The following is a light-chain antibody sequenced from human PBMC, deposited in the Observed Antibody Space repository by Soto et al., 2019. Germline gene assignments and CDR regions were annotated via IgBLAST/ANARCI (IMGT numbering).Light chain of an antibody. J-gene: IGKJ1*01. V-gene: IGKV1-5*03. Sequence: DIQMTQSPSTLSASVGDRVTITCRASQSISTWLAWYQQKPGKAPKVLIYKASRLDSGVPSRFSGSGSGTEFTLTISSLQPDDFATYYCQQYDTYSRTFGQGTKVEIK. CDR3: QQYDTYSRT. CDR2: KAS. CDR1: QSISTW.